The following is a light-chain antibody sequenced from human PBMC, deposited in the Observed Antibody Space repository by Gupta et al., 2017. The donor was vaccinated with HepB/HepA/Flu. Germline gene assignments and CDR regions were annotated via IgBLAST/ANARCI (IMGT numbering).Light chain of an antibody. Sequence: DIHMTQSPSSLSASVGDRITITCRASQHISSYLNWYQQKPGKAPKLLIYAASSLQSGVPSRFSGGGSETDFTLTISSLQPEDFATYYCQQSYSTLALTFGGGSKVEIK. CDR3: QQSYSTLALT. CDR2: AAS. CDR1: QHISSY. V-gene: IGKV1-39*01. J-gene: IGKJ4*01.